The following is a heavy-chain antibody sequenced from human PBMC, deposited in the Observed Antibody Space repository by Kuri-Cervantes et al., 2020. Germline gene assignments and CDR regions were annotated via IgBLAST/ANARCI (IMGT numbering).Heavy chain of an antibody. V-gene: IGHV3-66*01. CDR2: LYSDGST. J-gene: IGHJ4*02. D-gene: IGHD3-3*01. Sequence: GESLKISCAASEFTVRSNFMSWVRQAPGKGLEWVSVLYSDGSTYYADSVKGRFTISRDSSKNTLYLQMNSLRAEDTAVYYCAKDSRFLEWLLLSGWTAMALDYWGQGTLVTVSS. CDR1: EFTVRSNF. CDR3: AKDSRFLEWLLLSGWTAMALDY.